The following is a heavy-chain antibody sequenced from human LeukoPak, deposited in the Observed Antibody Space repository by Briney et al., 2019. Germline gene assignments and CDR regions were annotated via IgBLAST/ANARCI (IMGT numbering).Heavy chain of an antibody. Sequence: PSETLSLTCTVSGGSISSYYWSWIRQPPGKGLEWIGSLYYSGNTNYNPSLKSRVTTSLYTSKKQFSLKLSSVTVADTAVYFWARGSRAFDYWGQGTLVTVSS. CDR2: LYYSGNT. CDR1: GGSISSYY. CDR3: ARGSRAFDY. V-gene: IGHV4-59*08. J-gene: IGHJ4*02.